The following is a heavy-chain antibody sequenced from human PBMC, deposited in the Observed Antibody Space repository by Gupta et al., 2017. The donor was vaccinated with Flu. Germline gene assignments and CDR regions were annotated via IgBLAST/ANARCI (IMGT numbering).Heavy chain of an antibody. J-gene: IGHJ6*02. V-gene: IGHV1-69*01. Sequence: QVQLVQSGDEVRKPGSSVKVSCKASGGTLTTYAISWVRQAPGQGLEWMGGIITIFGKTKNEQKGQGRVTITADESTNTAEMELRNLRLEETAVYFCAREPRKEHQYDGMDVGGQGTTVTVSS. CDR1: GGTLTTYA. CDR2: IITIFGKT. CDR3: AREPRKEHQYDGMDV. D-gene: IGHD3-16*01.